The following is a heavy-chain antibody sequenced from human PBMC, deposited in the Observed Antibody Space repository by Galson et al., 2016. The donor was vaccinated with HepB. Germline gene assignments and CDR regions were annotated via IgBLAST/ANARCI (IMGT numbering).Heavy chain of an antibody. CDR3: ARDRGGSSGWHFYYGMDV. CDR1: GFTFSNYW. D-gene: IGHD6-19*01. J-gene: IGHJ6*02. CDR2: IKPDGSEK. Sequence: SLRLSCAASGFTFSNYWMSWVRQAPGKGLEWVANIKPDGSEKHYVDSVKGRFTISRDNAKSSLYLQMNSLRAEDTAVYYCARDRGGSSGWHFYYGMDVGGLGTTVTVSS. V-gene: IGHV3-7*04.